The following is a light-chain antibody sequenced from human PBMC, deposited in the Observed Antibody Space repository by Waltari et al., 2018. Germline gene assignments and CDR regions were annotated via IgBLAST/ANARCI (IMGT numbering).Light chain of an antibody. V-gene: IGLV2-14*03. J-gene: IGLJ2*01. CDR3: SSYTSSSALV. Sequence: QSALTQSASVSGSPGQSITISCTGTSSDVVVYNHVSWYQQHPGKAPKLMIYDVTNRPSGVSNRFSGSKSGNTASLTISGLQAEDEADYYCSSYTSSSALVFGGGTKLTVL. CDR1: SSDVVVYNH. CDR2: DVT.